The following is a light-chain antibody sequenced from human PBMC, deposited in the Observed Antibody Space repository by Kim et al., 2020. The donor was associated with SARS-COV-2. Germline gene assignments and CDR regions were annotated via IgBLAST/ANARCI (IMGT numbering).Light chain of an antibody. Sequence: ELTQPPSASGIPGQRVTISCSGSSSNIGSNYVYWYQQLPGTAPKLLIYRNNQRPSGVPDRFSGSKSGTSASLAISGLRSEDEADYYCAAWDDSLSGGVFGTGTKVTVL. V-gene: IGLV1-47*01. CDR3: AAWDDSLSGGV. CDR2: RNN. J-gene: IGLJ1*01. CDR1: SSNIGSNY.